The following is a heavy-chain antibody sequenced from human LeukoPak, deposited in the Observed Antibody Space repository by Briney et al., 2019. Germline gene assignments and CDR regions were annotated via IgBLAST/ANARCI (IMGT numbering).Heavy chain of an antibody. CDR2: IYYSGST. V-gene: IGHV4-39*01. J-gene: IGHJ4*02. Sequence: SETLSLTCTVSGGSISSSSYYWGWIRQPPGKGLEWIGSIYYSGSTYYNPSLKSRVTISVDTSKNQLSLKLSSVTAADTAVYYCARQVRGLRFLEWLLYYDYWGQGTLVTVSS. CDR1: GGSISSSSYY. D-gene: IGHD3-3*01. CDR3: ARQVRGLRFLEWLLYYDY.